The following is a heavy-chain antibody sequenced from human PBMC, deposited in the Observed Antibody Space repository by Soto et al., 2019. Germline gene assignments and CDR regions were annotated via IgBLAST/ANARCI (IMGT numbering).Heavy chain of an antibody. J-gene: IGHJ4*01. CDR2: ISISSSDR. V-gene: IGHV3-21*06. Sequence: GGSLRLSCAASGFTFSSYAMSWVRQAPGKGLEWVSSISISSSDRYYADSVRGRFTISRDNAKNALYLQMNSLRADDTAVYFCVRGMNPLFGGQGTLVTVSS. CDR1: GFTFSSYA. CDR3: VRGMNPLF.